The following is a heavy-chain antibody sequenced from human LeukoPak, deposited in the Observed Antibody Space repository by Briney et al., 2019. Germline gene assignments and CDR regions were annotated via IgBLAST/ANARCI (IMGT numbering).Heavy chain of an antibody. J-gene: IGHJ2*01. CDR2: IYSRGNT. V-gene: IGHV4-39*07. Sequence: SETLSLTCSVSGVSISSGSNYWGWIRQPPGKTLEWIGSIYSRGNTYYNPSLKSRVIILIDTAKNHFSLNLSSVTAADTAVYYCARVSSSSTYWYFDLWGRGTLVTVSS. CDR3: ARVSSSSTYWYFDL. D-gene: IGHD6-13*01. CDR1: GVSISSGSNY.